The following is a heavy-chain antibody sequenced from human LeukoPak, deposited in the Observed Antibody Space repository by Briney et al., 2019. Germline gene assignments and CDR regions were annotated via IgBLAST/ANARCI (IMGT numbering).Heavy chain of an antibody. CDR1: GYTFTDYY. CDR3: ARTPVIVIRGVIEDGMDV. Sequence: PQASVKVSCTPSGYTFTDYYLHWVRQAPGQGLEWMGWIDPNTGRTVYAQDFQGRLTLTRDTSVSTAYMDLRGLGSDDTAVYYCARTPVIVIRGVIEDGMDVWGQGTTVTVSS. J-gene: IGHJ6*02. CDR2: IDPNTGRT. D-gene: IGHD3-10*01. V-gene: IGHV1-2*02.